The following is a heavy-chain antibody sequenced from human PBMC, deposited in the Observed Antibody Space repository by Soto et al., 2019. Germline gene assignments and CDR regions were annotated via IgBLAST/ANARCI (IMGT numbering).Heavy chain of an antibody. J-gene: IGHJ4*02. CDR2: IPYDGINK. CDR3: AKSVYNWNDGFFDY. V-gene: IGHV3-30*18. Sequence: QVQLVESGGGVVQPGRSLRLSCAASGFTFSSYGMHWVRQAPGKGLEWVAVIPYDGINKYYADSVKGRFTISRDNSKNTLYLQRNSLRAEDTAVYYCAKSVYNWNDGFFDYWGQGTLVTVSS. D-gene: IGHD1-1*01. CDR1: GFTFSSYG.